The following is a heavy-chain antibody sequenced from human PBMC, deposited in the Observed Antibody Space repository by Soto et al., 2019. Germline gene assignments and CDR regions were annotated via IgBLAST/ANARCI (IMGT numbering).Heavy chain of an antibody. CDR1: GDTFSSYA. CDR3: ARERSRYDRSGYYRPDY. D-gene: IGHD3-22*01. V-gene: IGHV1-69*06. CDR2: IIPILGTP. Sequence: QVQLVQSGAEVKKPGSSVKVSCKASGDTFSSYAISWVRQAPGQGLEWMGGIIPILGTPNYARKFQGRVTITADKSTSTAYMELSSLRSEDTAVYYCARERSRYDRSGYYRPDYWGQGTLVTVSS. J-gene: IGHJ4*02.